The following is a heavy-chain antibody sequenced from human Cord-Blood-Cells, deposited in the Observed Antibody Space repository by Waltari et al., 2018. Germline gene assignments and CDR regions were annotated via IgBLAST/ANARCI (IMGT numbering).Heavy chain of an antibody. D-gene: IGHD3-16*01. CDR1: GYTFTGYY. CDR2: INPNSGGT. Sequence: QVQLVQSGAEVKKPGASVKVSCKASGYTFTGYYMHWVRQAPVQGLEWMGWINPNSGGTNYAQRFHGRVTMTRHTSISTAYMELSRLRSDDTAVYYCARDFYRWGDLDYWGQGTLVTVSS. J-gene: IGHJ4*02. V-gene: IGHV1-2*02. CDR3: ARDFYRWGDLDY.